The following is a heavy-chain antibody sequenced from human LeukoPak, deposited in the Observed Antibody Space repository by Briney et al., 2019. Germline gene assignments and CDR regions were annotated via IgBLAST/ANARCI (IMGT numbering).Heavy chain of an antibody. CDR3: ARVNPLGYFDQ. J-gene: IGHJ4*02. CDR2: VFYSRNS. V-gene: IGHV4-59*13. Sequence: PSETLSVTCTVPRGLTTAYYWRWVREPLGKGLAWNGSVFYSRNSNYNPSVTRRVAMSVDTSKSHFSLKLTSVIAADTAVYYCARVNPLGYFDQWGQGTLVAVSS. CDR1: RGLTTAYY.